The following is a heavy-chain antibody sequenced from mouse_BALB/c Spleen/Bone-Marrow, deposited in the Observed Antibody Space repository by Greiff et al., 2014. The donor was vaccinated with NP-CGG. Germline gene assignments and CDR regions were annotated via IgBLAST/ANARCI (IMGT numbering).Heavy chain of an antibody. CDR1: GFAFTDYY. V-gene: IGHV7-3*02. CDR2: IRNKAYGYTT. CDR3: ARFPMDY. Sequence: VQLKESGGGLVQPGGSLRLSCTTSGFAFTDYYMSWVRQPPGEALEWLAFIRNKAYGYTTEYSASMRGRFTISRDNSQSILYLQMNTLRAEDSATYYCARFPMDYWGQGTSVTVSS. J-gene: IGHJ4*01.